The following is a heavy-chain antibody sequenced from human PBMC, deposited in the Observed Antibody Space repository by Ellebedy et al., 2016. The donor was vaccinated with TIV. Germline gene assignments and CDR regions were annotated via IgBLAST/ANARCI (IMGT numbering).Heavy chain of an antibody. J-gene: IGHJ3*01. CDR1: GLSVGNYE. V-gene: IGHV3-30*02. Sequence: GESLKISCAASGLSVGNYEMHWVRQAPGKGLEWVAVIQSDGLRTLYADSVKGRFIISRDTSENTVSLRMLDLRPEDTAVYYCAKEVPSGVNAYDLWGQGTMVSV. CDR2: IQSDGLRT. D-gene: IGHD3-16*01. CDR3: AKEVPSGVNAYDL.